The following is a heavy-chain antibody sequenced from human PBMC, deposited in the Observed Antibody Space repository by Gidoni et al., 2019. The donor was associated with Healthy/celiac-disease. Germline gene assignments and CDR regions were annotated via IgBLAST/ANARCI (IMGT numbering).Heavy chain of an antibody. J-gene: IGHJ4*02. CDR2: INHSRST. CDR3: ARGPSGTYYYGSGSYPYYFDY. Sequence: QVQLQQWGAGLMKPSETLSLPSAVHGGSFSGYYWSWIRQPPGKGLEWIGEINHSRSTNSNPSLKSRVTISVATSKNQFSLKLSSVTAADTAVYYCARGPSGTYYYGSGSYPYYFDYWGQGTLVTVSS. CDR1: GGSFSGYY. V-gene: IGHV4-34*01. D-gene: IGHD3-10*01.